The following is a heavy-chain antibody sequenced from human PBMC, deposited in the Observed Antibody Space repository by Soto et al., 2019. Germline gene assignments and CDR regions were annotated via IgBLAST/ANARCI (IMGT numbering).Heavy chain of an antibody. V-gene: IGHV4-30-4*01. D-gene: IGHD3-22*01. CDR3: ARDSPINYYDSSGH. CDR1: GGSISSGDYY. J-gene: IGHJ4*02. Sequence: SETLSLTCTVSGGSISSGDYYWSWIRQPPGKGLEWIGYIYYSGSTYYNPSLKSRVTISVDTSKNQFSLKLSSVTAADTAVYYCARDSPINYYDSSGHWGQGTLVTVTS. CDR2: IYYSGST.